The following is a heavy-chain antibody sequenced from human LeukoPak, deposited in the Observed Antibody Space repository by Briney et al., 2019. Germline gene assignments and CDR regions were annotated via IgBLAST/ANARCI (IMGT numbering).Heavy chain of an antibody. V-gene: IGHV3-66*02. CDR1: GFTVSSNY. J-gene: IGHJ4*02. CDR2: IYSGGNT. CDR3: ARDPSGYVTF. D-gene: IGHD5-12*01. Sequence: GGSLRLSCAASGFTVSSNYMSWVRQAPGKGLEWVSVIYSGGNTYYADSEKGRFTISRDNSKNTLYLQMNSLRPDDTAVYYCARDPSGYVTFWGQGTLVTVSS.